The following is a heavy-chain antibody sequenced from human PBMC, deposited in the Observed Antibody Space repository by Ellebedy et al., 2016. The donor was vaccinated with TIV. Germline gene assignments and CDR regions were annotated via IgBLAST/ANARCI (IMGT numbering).Heavy chain of an antibody. V-gene: IGHV3-33*01. J-gene: IGHJ6*03. Sequence: GESLKISXAASGFMFSSYGMHWVRQAPGKGLEWVAVIWYDGSNKYYADSVKGRFTISRDNPKNTLYLQMNSLRAEDTAVYYCARDRGSGDPAHYYYYMDVWGKGTTVTVSS. CDR1: GFMFSSYG. D-gene: IGHD7-27*01. CDR2: IWYDGSNK. CDR3: ARDRGSGDPAHYYYYMDV.